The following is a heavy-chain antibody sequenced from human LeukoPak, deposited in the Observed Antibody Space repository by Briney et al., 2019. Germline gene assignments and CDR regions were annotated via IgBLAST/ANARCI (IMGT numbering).Heavy chain of an antibody. J-gene: IGHJ6*02. V-gene: IGHV4-59*08. Sequence: SETLSLTCTVSGGSISSYYWSWIRQPPGKGLEWIAYVSYSGSTNYNPSLKSRVTMSVDTSKNQFSLKLSFVTAADTAVYYCARHVYSSSWYIYYYGMDVWGQGTTVTVSS. CDR2: VSYSGST. D-gene: IGHD6-13*01. CDR1: GGSISSYY. CDR3: ARHVYSSSWYIYYYGMDV.